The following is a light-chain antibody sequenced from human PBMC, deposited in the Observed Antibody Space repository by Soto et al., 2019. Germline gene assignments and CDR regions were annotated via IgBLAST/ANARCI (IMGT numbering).Light chain of an antibody. J-gene: IGKJ2*01. CDR2: TAS. CDR1: QSISSW. V-gene: IGKV1-5*03. Sequence: DIQMTQSPSTLSASVGDRVTITCRASQSISSWLAWYQQKPGKAPKLLIYTASSLESGVPSRFSGSGSGTEFTLTISSLQPDDVATYYCQQYNSYSSFGQGTKLEIK. CDR3: QQYNSYSS.